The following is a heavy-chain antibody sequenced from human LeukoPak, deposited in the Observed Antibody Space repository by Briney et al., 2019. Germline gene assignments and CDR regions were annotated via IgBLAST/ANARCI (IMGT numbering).Heavy chain of an antibody. J-gene: IGHJ4*02. CDR3: AKDGAMVRGFYDY. D-gene: IGHD3-10*01. CDR2: ISGSGSST. Sequence: GGSLRLSCVASGFTFSSYAMSWVRQAPGKGLEWVSAISGSGSSTYYADSVKGRFTISRDNSKNTLYLQMNSLRAEDTAVYYCAKDGAMVRGFYDYWGQGTLVTVSS. CDR1: GFTFSSYA. V-gene: IGHV3-23*01.